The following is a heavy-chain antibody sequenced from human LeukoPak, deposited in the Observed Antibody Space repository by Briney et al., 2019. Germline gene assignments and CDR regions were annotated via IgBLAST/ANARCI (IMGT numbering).Heavy chain of an antibody. J-gene: IGHJ6*02. Sequence: SETLSLTCTVSGGSISSYYWSWIRQPPGKGLEYIGYIYYSGTTNYSPSLKSRVTISVDTSKNQFSLKLSSVTAADTAVYYCTRSLGVVIHGGMDVWGQGTTVTVSS. V-gene: IGHV4-59*01. CDR1: GGSISSYY. D-gene: IGHD3-3*01. CDR2: IYYSGTT. CDR3: TRSLGVVIHGGMDV.